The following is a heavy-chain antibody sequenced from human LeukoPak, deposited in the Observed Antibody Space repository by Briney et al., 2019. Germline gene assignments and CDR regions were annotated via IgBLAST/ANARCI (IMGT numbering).Heavy chain of an antibody. Sequence: KPSETLSLTCTVSGDSISSYYWSWIRQPAGKGLEWIGRIYTSGSTNYNPSLKSRVTMSVDTSKNQFSLELSSVTAADTAVYYCARGAGYCSSTSCWDFDIWGQGTMVTVSS. CDR1: GDSISSYY. CDR3: ARGAGYCSSTSCWDFDI. D-gene: IGHD2-2*01. J-gene: IGHJ3*02. CDR2: IYTSGST. V-gene: IGHV4-4*07.